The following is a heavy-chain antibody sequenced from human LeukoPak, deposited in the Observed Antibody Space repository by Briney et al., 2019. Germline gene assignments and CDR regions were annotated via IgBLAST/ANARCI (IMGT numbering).Heavy chain of an antibody. CDR3: ARDEYDYGDYVGYFDY. D-gene: IGHD4-17*01. J-gene: IGHJ4*02. V-gene: IGHV4-39*07. CDR2: IYYSGST. Sequence: SETLSLTCTVSGGSISSSSYYWGWIRQPPGKGLEWIGSIYYSGSTYYNPSLKSRVTISVDTSKNQFSLKLSSVTAADTAVYYCARDEYDYGDYVGYFDYWGQGTLVTVSS. CDR1: GGSISSSSYY.